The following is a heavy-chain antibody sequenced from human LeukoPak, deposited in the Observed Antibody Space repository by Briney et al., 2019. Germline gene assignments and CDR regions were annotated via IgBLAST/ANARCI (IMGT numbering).Heavy chain of an antibody. Sequence: PSQTLSLTCTVSGGSISSGGYYWSWIRQPPGKGLEWIGYIYHSGSTYYNPSLKSRVTISVDRSKNQFSLKLSSVTAADTAVYYCARIDWEKLDYWGQGTLVTVSS. CDR3: ARIDWEKLDY. CDR1: GGSISSGGYY. CDR2: IYHSGST. V-gene: IGHV4-30-2*01. D-gene: IGHD3-9*01. J-gene: IGHJ4*02.